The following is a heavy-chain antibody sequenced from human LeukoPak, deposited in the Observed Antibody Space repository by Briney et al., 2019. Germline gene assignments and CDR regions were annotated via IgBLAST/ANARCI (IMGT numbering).Heavy chain of an antibody. J-gene: IGHJ4*02. Sequence: PSETLSLTCTVSGGSISSSSYYWGSIRQPPGKGLEWIGSIYYSGSTYYNPSLKSRVTITVDTSKHPFSLKLSSVTAADTAVYYCARFLWQLVGGDDYWGQGTLVTVSS. CDR1: GGSISSSSYY. CDR2: IYYSGST. CDR3: ARFLWQLVGGDDY. D-gene: IGHD6-6*01. V-gene: IGHV4-39*01.